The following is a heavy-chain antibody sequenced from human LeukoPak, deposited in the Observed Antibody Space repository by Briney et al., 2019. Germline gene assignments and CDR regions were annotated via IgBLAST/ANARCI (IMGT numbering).Heavy chain of an antibody. Sequence: GGSLRLSCAASGFTVSAYAMAWVRQAPGKGLEWVSTIYDDNTYYADSVKGRFAISTDNSKNTLYLQMNSLRAEDTAVYYCAKDLDDSGSYYEGYFDYWGQGTLVTVSS. CDR1: GFTVSAYA. CDR3: AKDLDDSGSYYEGYFDY. D-gene: IGHD1-26*01. CDR2: IYDDNT. J-gene: IGHJ4*02. V-gene: IGHV3-23*01.